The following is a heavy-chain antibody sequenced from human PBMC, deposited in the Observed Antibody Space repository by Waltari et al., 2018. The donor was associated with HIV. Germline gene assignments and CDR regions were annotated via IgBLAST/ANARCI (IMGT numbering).Heavy chain of an antibody. J-gene: IGHJ4*02. CDR1: GITFSGHG. D-gene: IGHD4-4*01. V-gene: IGHV3-33*01. Sequence: QVRLVESGGGGVQPGESLKPSLVVAGITFSGHGMQWVRQAPGKGLEWGAVIWHDGKNKYYADSVKGRFTISRDNSKNTLYLQMRSLRVDDTAVYYCAREDHSRGGFDYWGQGTLVSVSS. CDR2: IWHDGKNK. CDR3: AREDHSRGGFDY.